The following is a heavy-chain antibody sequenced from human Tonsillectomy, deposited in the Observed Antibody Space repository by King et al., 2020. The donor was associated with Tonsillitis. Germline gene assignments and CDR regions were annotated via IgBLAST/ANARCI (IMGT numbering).Heavy chain of an antibody. Sequence: VQLVESGGGLVKPGGSLRLSCAASGFTFTNAWMSWVRQAPGKGLEWVGQIKSETEGGTTDYAAPVKGRFTISRDDSKNTLYLQMNSLKTEDTAVYYCATQLLWVGESFRGADYWGQGTLVTVSS. CDR2: IKSETEGGTT. CDR1: GFTFTNAW. D-gene: IGHD3-10*01. J-gene: IGHJ4*02. CDR3: ATQLLWVGESFRGADY. V-gene: IGHV3-15*01.